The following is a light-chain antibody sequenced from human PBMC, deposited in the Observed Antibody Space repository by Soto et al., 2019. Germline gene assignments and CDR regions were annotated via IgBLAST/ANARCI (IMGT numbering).Light chain of an antibody. Sequence: DIQMTQSPSSLSASVGDRVTITCRASQSISSYLNWYHQKPGKAPKLLIYAASSLQSGVPSRFSGSGSGTDFTLTISSLQPEDFATYYCQLSYSTPFTFGGGTKVEIK. CDR2: AAS. V-gene: IGKV1-39*01. CDR1: QSISSY. CDR3: QLSYSTPFT. J-gene: IGKJ4*01.